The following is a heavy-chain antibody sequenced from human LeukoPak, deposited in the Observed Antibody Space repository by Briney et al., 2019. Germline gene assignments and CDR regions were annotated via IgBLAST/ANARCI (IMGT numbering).Heavy chain of an antibody. V-gene: IGHV1-2*02. CDR3: ARFRGTYYYDSSGYYHYYYYYGMDV. Sequence: ASVKVSCKASGYTFTGYYMHWVRQAPGQGLEWMGWINPNSGGTNYAQKFQGRVTMNRDKSISTAYMEMSRMRSDDTAVYYCARFRGTYYYDSSGYYHYYYYYGMDVWGQGTTVTVSS. CDR2: INPNSGGT. J-gene: IGHJ6*02. D-gene: IGHD3-22*01. CDR1: GYTFTGYY.